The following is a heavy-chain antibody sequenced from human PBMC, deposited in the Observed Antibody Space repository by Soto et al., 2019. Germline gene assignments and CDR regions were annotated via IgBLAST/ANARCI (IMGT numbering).Heavy chain of an antibody. CDR2: IIPIFGTA. D-gene: IGHD5-12*01. CDR1: GGTFSSYA. Sequence: QVQLVQSGAEVKKPGSSVKVSCKASGGTFSSYAISWVRQAPGQGLEWMGGIIPIFGTANYAQKFQGRVTITADESTSTAYMELSSLRSEDTAVYYCARFVSGYEADYYYYGMDVWGQGTTVTVSS. CDR3: ARFVSGYEADYYYYGMDV. J-gene: IGHJ6*02. V-gene: IGHV1-69*01.